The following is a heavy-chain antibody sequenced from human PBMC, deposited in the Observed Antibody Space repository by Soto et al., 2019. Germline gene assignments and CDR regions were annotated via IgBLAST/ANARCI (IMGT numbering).Heavy chain of an antibody. CDR3: AKDGGVWGVPDAFDI. V-gene: IGHV3-33*06. CDR1: GFTFNNYG. J-gene: IGHJ3*02. D-gene: IGHD3-10*01. Sequence: GGSLRLSCAASGFTFNNYGMHWVRQAPGQGLEWVAVIWNDANGSDYANSVKGRFTISRDNSKSTLFLQMNSLRAEDTAVYYCAKDGGVWGVPDAFDIWGQGTMVTVSS. CDR2: IWNDANGS.